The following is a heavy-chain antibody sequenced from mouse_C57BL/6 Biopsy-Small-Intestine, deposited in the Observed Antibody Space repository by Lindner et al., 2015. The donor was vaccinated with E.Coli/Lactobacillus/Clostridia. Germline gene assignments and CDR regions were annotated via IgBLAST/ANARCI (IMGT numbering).Heavy chain of an antibody. CDR1: DYAFSTSW. CDR3: AREELPNALDY. Sequence: VQLQESGAELVKPGASVKISCKASDYAFSTSWMNWVKQRPGKGLEWIGQIYPGDDDTNYNGKFKGKATLTADKSSSTAYMQLSSLTSEDSAVYFRAREELPNALDYWGQGTSVIVSS. CDR2: IYPGDDDT. J-gene: IGHJ4*01. D-gene: IGHD2-12*01. V-gene: IGHV1-80*01.